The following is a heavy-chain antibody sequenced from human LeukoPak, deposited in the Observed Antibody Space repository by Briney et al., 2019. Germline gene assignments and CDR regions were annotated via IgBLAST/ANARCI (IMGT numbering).Heavy chain of an antibody. CDR2: ITGSGGST. D-gene: IGHD3-22*01. CDR1: GFTFSNYA. CDR3: AKELYFYDNSGYFNAFDI. J-gene: IGHJ3*02. Sequence: GGSLRLSCVASGFTFSNYAMSWVRQAPGKGLEWVSSITGSGGSTYYADSVKGRFTISRDNSKNILYLQMNSLRAEDTAVYCCAKELYFYDNSGYFNAFDIWGQGTVVTVSS. V-gene: IGHV3-23*01.